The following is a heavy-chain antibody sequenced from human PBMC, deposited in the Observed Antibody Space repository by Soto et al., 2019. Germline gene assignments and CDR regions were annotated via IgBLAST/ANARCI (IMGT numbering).Heavy chain of an antibody. J-gene: IGHJ6*02. CDR1: GFTFSGYW. V-gene: IGHV3-7*05. Sequence: EVQLVKSGGGLVQPGGSLRLSCAASGFTFSGYWMSWVRQAPGKGLEWVANIKQDGSEQFYVDSVKGRFTISRDNAKNSLYLQMNSLRAEDTAVYYCAREAVWVQGTTVTVSS. CDR3: AREAV. CDR2: IKQDGSEQ.